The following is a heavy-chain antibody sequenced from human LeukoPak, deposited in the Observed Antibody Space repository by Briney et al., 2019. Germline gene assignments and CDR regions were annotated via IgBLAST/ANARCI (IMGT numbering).Heavy chain of an antibody. V-gene: IGHV4-34*01. D-gene: IGHD3-9*01. CDR3: ARGGYDILTGYYRYYYYGMDV. CDR2: INHSGST. CDR1: GGSFSGYY. J-gene: IGHJ6*04. Sequence: SETLSLTCAVYGGSFSGYYWSWIRRPPGKGLEWIGEINHSGSTNYNPSLKSRVTISVDTSKNQFSLKLSSVTAADTAVYYCARGGYDILTGYYRYYYYGMDVWGKGTTVTVSS.